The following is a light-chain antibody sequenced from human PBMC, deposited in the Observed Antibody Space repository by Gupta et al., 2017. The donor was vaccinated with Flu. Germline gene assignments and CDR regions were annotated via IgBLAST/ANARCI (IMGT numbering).Light chain of an antibody. CDR1: ENVNKD. V-gene: IGKV3-11*01. CDR2: DAS. Sequence: PGTLSLSPGETATLSCRASENVNKDLAWHQQKAGQAPRLLSYDASKRATGTPARFSGSGSGTDFTLTISSLEPEDFAVYYCQQRINWPHTFGQGTKLEIK. CDR3: QQRINWPHT. J-gene: IGKJ2*01.